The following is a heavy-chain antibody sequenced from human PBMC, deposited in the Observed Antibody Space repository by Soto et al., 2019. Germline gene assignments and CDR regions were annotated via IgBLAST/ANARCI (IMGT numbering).Heavy chain of an antibody. CDR2: IYHSGST. Sequence: PSETLSLTCAVSGGSISSSNWWSWVRQPPGKGLEWIGEIYHSGSTNYNPSLKSRVTISVDKSKNQFPLKLSSVTAADTAVYYCAREGYSSSWYSAFDIWGQGTMVTVSS. CDR1: GGSISSSNW. V-gene: IGHV4-4*02. CDR3: AREGYSSSWYSAFDI. J-gene: IGHJ3*02. D-gene: IGHD6-13*01.